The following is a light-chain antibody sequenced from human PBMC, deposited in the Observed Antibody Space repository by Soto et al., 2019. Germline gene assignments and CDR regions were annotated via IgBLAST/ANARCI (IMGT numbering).Light chain of an antibody. V-gene: IGLV7-46*01. CDR3: LLTYSDAVV. Sequence: QAVVTQEPSLTVSPGGTVTLTCGSSTGTVTSGHFPYWFQQKPGQAPRALIYDVNKKHSWTPARFSGSLLGDKAALTLSGVQPEDEAEYYCLLTYSDAVVFGGGTKLTVL. CDR2: DVN. J-gene: IGLJ2*01. CDR1: TGTVTSGHF.